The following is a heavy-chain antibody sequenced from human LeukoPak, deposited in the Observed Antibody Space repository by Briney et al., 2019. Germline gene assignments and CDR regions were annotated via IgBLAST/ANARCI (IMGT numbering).Heavy chain of an antibody. CDR1: GYSISSDYY. CDR3: ARHKGWLQVREFDY. Sequence: PSETLSLTCTVSGYSISSDYYWGWIRQPPGKGLEWIGSIYYSGSTYYNPSLKSRVTISVDTSKNQFSLKLSSVTAADTAVYYCARHKGWLQVREFDYWGQGTLVTVSS. V-gene: IGHV4-38-2*02. J-gene: IGHJ4*02. D-gene: IGHD5-24*01. CDR2: IYYSGST.